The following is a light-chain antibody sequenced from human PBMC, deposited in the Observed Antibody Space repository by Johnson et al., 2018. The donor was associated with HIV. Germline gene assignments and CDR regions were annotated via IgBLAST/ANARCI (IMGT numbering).Light chain of an antibody. CDR2: ENN. CDR3: GTWDSSRGAGTRYV. J-gene: IGLJ1*01. CDR1: SSNIGNNY. Sequence: QPVLTQPPSVSAAPGQKVTISCSGSSSNIGNNYVSWYQQLPGTAPKLLIYENNKRPSGIPDRFSGSKSGTSATLGITGLQTEDEADYFCGTWDSSRGAGTRYVFGTGTKVTVL. V-gene: IGLV1-51*02.